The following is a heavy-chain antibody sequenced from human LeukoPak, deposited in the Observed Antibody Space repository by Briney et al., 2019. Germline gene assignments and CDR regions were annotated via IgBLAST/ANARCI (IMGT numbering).Heavy chain of an antibody. V-gene: IGHV4-59*01. D-gene: IGHD2-21*01. CDR1: GGSISSYY. Sequence: PSETLSLTCTVSGGSISSYYWSWIRQPPGKGLEWIGYIYYSGSTNYNPSLKSRVTISVDTSKNQFSLKLSSVTAADTAVYYCARGVVIAPQTFDYWGQGTLVTVFS. CDR3: ARGVVIAPQTFDY. J-gene: IGHJ4*02. CDR2: IYYSGST.